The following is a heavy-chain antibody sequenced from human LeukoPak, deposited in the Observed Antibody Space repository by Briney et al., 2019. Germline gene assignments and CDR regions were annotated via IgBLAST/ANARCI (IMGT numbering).Heavy chain of an antibody. J-gene: IGHJ6*02. CDR1: GVSLKNYY. V-gene: IGHV4-4*07. D-gene: IGHD2-2*01. Sequence: SETLSLTCAVSGVSLKNYYWSWIRQSAEKGLEWIGRLHTSGSTTYNPSLKSRVTISVDTSKNQFSLKLSSVTAADTAVYYCARGRHCSSTSCPQDYYYYGMDVWGQGTTVTVSS. CDR3: ARGRHCSSTSCPQDYYYYGMDV. CDR2: LHTSGST.